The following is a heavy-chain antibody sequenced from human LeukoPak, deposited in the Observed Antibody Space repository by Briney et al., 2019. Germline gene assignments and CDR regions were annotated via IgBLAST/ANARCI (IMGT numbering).Heavy chain of an antibody. CDR3: ARRRDEIADHIAARDYYYYMDV. Sequence: PSGTLSLTCAVSGGSISSSNWWSWVRQPPGKGLEWIGEIYHSGSTNYNPSLKSRVTISVDKSKNQFSLKLSSVTAADTAVYYCARRRDEIADHIAARDYYYYMDVWGKGTTVTVSS. CDR2: IYHSGST. J-gene: IGHJ6*03. D-gene: IGHD6-6*01. CDR1: GGSISSSNW. V-gene: IGHV4-4*02.